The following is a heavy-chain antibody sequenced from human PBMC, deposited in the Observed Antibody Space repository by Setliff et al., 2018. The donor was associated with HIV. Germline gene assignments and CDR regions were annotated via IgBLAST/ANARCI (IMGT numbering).Heavy chain of an antibody. CDR2: ISYNGRAY. J-gene: IGHJ3*02. V-gene: IGHV3-30*04. CDR1: GFRFSDYA. Sequence: LRLSCVASGFRFSDYALHWVRQAPGKGLEWVAVISYNGRAYHYADSAKGRFTISRDNSKNTLYLQMNSLRAEDTAVYYCGKVKGIEAAGSSAFDIWGQGTMVTVSS. CDR3: GKVKGIEAAGSSAFDI. D-gene: IGHD6-13*01.